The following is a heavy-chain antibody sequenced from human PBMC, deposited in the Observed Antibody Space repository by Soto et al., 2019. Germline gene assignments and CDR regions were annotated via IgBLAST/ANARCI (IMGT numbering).Heavy chain of an antibody. J-gene: IGHJ6*02. V-gene: IGHV3-30*01. Sequence: QVQLVESGGGVVQPGRSLRLSCAASGFTFSDYAMHWVLQPPGKGLEWVAIISSDGKNTYYGDSVKGRFTISRDDSTSTMSLQMNGLRPEDTAVYFCARVHCTTELCSGLYFYYALDVWGQGTTVSVSS. CDR3: ARVHCTTELCSGLYFYYALDV. CDR2: ISSDGKNT. D-gene: IGHD2-21*01. CDR1: GFTFSDYA.